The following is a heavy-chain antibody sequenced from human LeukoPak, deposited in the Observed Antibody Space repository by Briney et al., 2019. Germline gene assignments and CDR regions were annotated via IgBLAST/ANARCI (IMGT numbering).Heavy chain of an antibody. CDR1: GFTFSSYW. CDR2: IKQDGSEK. D-gene: IGHD3-22*01. J-gene: IGHJ4*02. V-gene: IGHV3-7*01. CDR3: ARVPEDYYDSSGYLDY. Sequence: GGSLRLSCAASGFTFSSYWMSWVRQAPGKGLEWVANIKQDGSEKYYVDSVKGRFTISRDNAKNSLYLQMNSLRAEDTAVYYCARVPEDYYDSSGYLDYWGQGTLVTVSS.